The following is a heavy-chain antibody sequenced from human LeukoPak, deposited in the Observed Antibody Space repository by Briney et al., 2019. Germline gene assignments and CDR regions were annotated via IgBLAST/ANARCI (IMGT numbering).Heavy chain of an antibody. D-gene: IGHD1-1*01. V-gene: IGHV3-48*03. CDR2: ISSSGSTM. CDR1: GFTFSSYE. Sequence: GGSLRLSCAASGFTFSSYEMNWVRQAPGKGLEWVSYISSSGSTMYYADSVKGRFTISRDNAKNSLYLQMSSLRAEDTAVYYCARDWATRGRWAFDYWGQGTLVTVSS. CDR3: ARDWATRGRWAFDY. J-gene: IGHJ4*02.